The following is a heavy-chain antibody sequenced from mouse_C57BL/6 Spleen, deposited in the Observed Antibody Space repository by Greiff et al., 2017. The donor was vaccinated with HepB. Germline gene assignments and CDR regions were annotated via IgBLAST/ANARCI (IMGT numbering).Heavy chain of an antibody. CDR3: TRRFPYYAMDY. CDR2: IDPETGGT. Sequence: VQLQQSGAELVRPGASVTLSCKASGYTFTDYEMHWVKQTPVHGLEWIGAIDPETGGTAYNQKFKGKAILTADKSSSTAYMELRSLTSEDSAVYYCTRRFPYYAMDYWGQGTSVTVSS. CDR1: GYTFTDYE. V-gene: IGHV1-15*01. J-gene: IGHJ4*01.